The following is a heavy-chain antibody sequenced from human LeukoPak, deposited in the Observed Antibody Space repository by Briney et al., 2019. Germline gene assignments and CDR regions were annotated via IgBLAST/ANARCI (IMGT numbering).Heavy chain of an antibody. D-gene: IGHD4-23*01. Sequence: HPGGSLRLSCAASGFTVSSNYMSWVGQAPGKGLEWGSVIYSGGSTYYADSVKGRFTISRDNSKNTLYLQMNSLKAEDTAVYYCASTSYGGNSDYWGQGTLVTVSS. V-gene: IGHV3-66*01. CDR3: ASTSYGGNSDY. J-gene: IGHJ4*02. CDR1: GFTVSSNY. CDR2: IYSGGST.